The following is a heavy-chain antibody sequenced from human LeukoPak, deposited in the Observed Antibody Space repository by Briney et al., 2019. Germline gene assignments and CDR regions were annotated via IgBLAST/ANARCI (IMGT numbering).Heavy chain of an antibody. D-gene: IGHD3-22*01. J-gene: IGHJ5*02. CDR3: ARGDYNDGAGYLDH. V-gene: IGHV4-30-4*01. CDR1: GGSIFSGDYY. Sequence: SETLSLTCTVSGGSIFSGDYYWNWIRQPPGKGLEWIGYIYYNGITYYNPSLESRVTISVDTSKNQFSLKLSSVTAADTAVYYYARGDYNDGAGYLDHWGQGTLVPVSS. CDR2: IYYNGIT.